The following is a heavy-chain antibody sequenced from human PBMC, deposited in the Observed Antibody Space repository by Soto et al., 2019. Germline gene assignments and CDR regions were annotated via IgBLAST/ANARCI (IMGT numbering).Heavy chain of an antibody. Sequence: QPQLVQSGPEVKKSGASVKVSCKASGYTFINYGVSWVRQAPGQGLAWMGWINPLNGNTNYTQKFQGRITMTTDTSTNTAYMEVRSRRSDDTAFFYCARDAQLGYWGQGTLVSVSS. CDR3: ARDAQLGY. CDR1: GYTFINYG. D-gene: IGHD2-15*01. CDR2: INPLNGNT. J-gene: IGHJ4*02. V-gene: IGHV1-18*01.